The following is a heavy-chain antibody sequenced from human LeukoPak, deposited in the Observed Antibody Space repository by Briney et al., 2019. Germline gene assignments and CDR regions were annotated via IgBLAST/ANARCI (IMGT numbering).Heavy chain of an antibody. D-gene: IGHD3-22*01. Sequence: ASVKVSCKVSGYTLTELSMHWVRRAPGKGLEWMGGFDPEDGETVYAQKFQGRVTVTEDTSTDTAYMELSSLRSEDTAVYYCATTIDSSGYPFDYWGQGTLVTVSS. CDR2: FDPEDGET. CDR3: ATTIDSSGYPFDY. V-gene: IGHV1-24*01. J-gene: IGHJ4*02. CDR1: GYTLTELS.